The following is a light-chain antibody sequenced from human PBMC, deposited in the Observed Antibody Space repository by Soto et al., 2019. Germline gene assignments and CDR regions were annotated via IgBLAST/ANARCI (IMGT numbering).Light chain of an antibody. CDR1: QSVSSR. Sequence: EIVMTQSPATLSVSPGERATLSCRASQSVSSRLAWYQQKPGQAPRLLIYGASTRATGIPARFSGSGSGTEFTHTTTSLQSEDFVVYYCQQYKNWPPEYTFGQGTKLEI. CDR2: GAS. V-gene: IGKV3-15*01. CDR3: QQYKNWPPEYT. J-gene: IGKJ2*01.